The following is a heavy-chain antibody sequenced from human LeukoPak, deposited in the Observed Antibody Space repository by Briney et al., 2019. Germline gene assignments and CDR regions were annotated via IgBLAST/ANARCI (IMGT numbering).Heavy chain of an antibody. CDR2: IIPIFGTT. J-gene: IGHJ4*02. CDR3: ARGDSGHDYGFDN. D-gene: IGHD5-12*01. Sequence: SVKVSCKASGGTFSSHAISWVRQAPGQGLEWVGGIIPIFGTTNYAQKFQGRVTITTDESTSTGYMELRSLRSDDTAVYYCARGDSGHDYGFDNWGQGTLVTVSS. CDR1: GGTFSSHA. V-gene: IGHV1-69*05.